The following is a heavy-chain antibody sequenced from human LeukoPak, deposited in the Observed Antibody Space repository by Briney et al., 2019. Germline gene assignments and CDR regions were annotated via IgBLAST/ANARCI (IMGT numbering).Heavy chain of an antibody. CDR2: VYNSGDT. CDR1: GGSTSSDY. J-gene: IGHJ4*02. Sequence: SETLSLTCTVSGGSTSSDYWSWIRQSPGKGLEWVGYVYNSGDTGKNPSLKSRVTISVDTSKNQFSLKLSSVTAADTAVYYCAAYRLPDSFDYWGQGTLVTVSS. V-gene: IGHV4-59*12. CDR3: AAYRLPDSFDY. D-gene: IGHD4-11*01.